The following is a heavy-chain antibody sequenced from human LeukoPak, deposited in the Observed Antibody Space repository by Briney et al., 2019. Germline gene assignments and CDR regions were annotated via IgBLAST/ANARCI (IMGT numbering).Heavy chain of an antibody. CDR1: GYTLTGYY. Sequence: ASVKVSYKASGYTLTGYYMHWVRQAPGQGLEWMGWINPNSGGTNSAQKFQGRVTMTRDTSISTAYMELSRLRPDDTAVYYCASARGYSGYDSLDYWGQGTLVTVSS. CDR3: ASARGYSGYDSLDY. J-gene: IGHJ4*02. CDR2: INPNSGGT. D-gene: IGHD5-12*01. V-gene: IGHV1-2*02.